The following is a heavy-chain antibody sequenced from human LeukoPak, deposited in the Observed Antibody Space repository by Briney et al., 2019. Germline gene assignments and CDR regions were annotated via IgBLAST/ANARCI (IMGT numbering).Heavy chain of an antibody. CDR3: ARDPRGGSYYSDYYMDV. V-gene: IGHV3-53*01. J-gene: IGHJ6*03. CDR1: GFTVSRNY. Sequence: GGSLRLSCAASGFTVSRNYMSWVRQAPGKGLEWVSVLYSGGSTNYADSVKGRFTISRDNSKNTLYLQMNSLRAEDTAVYYCARDPRGGSYYSDYYMDVWGKGTTVTVSS. D-gene: IGHD1-26*01. CDR2: LYSGGST.